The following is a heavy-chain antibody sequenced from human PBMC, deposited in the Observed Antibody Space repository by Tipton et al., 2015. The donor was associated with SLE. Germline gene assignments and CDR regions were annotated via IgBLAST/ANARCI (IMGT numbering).Heavy chain of an antibody. D-gene: IGHD3-10*01. Sequence: LSLTCTVSGGSISSYYWSWIRQPPGKGLEWIGYIYYSGSTNYNPSLKSRVTISVDTAKNQFSLKLTSVTAADTAVYYCARLDTGGSGSYVRFDYWGQGTLVTVSS. CDR2: IYYSGST. CDR1: GGSISSYY. J-gene: IGHJ4*02. V-gene: IGHV4-59*08. CDR3: ARLDTGGSGSYVRFDY.